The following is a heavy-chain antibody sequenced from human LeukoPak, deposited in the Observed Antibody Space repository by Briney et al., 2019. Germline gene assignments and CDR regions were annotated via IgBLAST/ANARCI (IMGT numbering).Heavy chain of an antibody. CDR2: IYATGTT. J-gene: IGHJ4*02. D-gene: IGHD2-15*01. Sequence: SETLSLTCTVSGVSISGYYWTWIRQPAGKGLEWIGRIYATGTTNYNPSLESRLTMSVDTSKNQFSLKLSSVTAADTAMYYCARDQTICNAGSCYALDYWGQGTLVTVSP. CDR1: GVSISGYY. CDR3: ARDQTICNAGSCYALDY. V-gene: IGHV4-4*07.